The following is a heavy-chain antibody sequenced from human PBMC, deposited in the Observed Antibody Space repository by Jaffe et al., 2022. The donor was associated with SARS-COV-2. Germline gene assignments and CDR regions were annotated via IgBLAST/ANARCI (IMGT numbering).Heavy chain of an antibody. CDR2: INHSGST. D-gene: IGHD1-7*01. CDR3: ARAPRMPDHNRRGTHRHFDY. Sequence: QVQLQQWGAGLLKPSETLSLTCAVYGGSFSGYYWSWIRQPPGKGLEWIGEINHSGSTNYNPSLKSRVTISVDTSKNQFSLKLSSVTAADTAVYYCARAPRMPDHNRRGTHRHFDYWGQGTLVTVSS. CDR1: GGSFSGYY. V-gene: IGHV4-34*01. J-gene: IGHJ4*02.